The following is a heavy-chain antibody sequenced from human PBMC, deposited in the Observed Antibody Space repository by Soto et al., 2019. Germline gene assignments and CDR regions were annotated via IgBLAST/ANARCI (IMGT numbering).Heavy chain of an antibody. CDR3: ARDRSMVVVVPGY. CDR1: GFTFSSYA. J-gene: IGHJ4*02. V-gene: IGHV3-30-3*01. D-gene: IGHD2-2*01. CDR2: ISHDGGNH. Sequence: QVHLVESGGGVVQPGRSLRLSCAASGFTFSSYAMHWVRQAPGKGLEWVALISHDGGNHYYADSVKGRFTISRDNSKNMVDLQINSLRVDDTAVYYCARDRSMVVVVPGYWGQGTLVTVSS.